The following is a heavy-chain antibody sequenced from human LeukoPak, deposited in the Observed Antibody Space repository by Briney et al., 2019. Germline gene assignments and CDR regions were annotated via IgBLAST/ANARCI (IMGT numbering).Heavy chain of an antibody. Sequence: GGSLRLSCAASGFTFSSYGMHWVRQAPGKGLEWVAVISYDGSNKYYADSVKGRFTISRDNSKNTLYLQMNSLRAEDTAVYYCARGVRQLLFRGDAFDIWGQGTMVTVSS. V-gene: IGHV3-30*03. D-gene: IGHD2-2*01. J-gene: IGHJ3*02. CDR2: ISYDGSNK. CDR1: GFTFSSYG. CDR3: ARGVRQLLFRGDAFDI.